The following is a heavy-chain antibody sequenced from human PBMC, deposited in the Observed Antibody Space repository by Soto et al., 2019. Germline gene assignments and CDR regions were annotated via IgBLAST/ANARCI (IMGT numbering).Heavy chain of an antibody. CDR1: GFTFSSYG. V-gene: IGHV3-30*18. CDR2: ISYDGSNK. Sequence: GGSLRLSCAASGFTFSSYGMHWVRQAPGKGLEWVAVISYDGSNKYYADSVKGRFTISRDNSKNTLYLQMNSLRAEDTAVYYCAKDYRYCSSTSCYVPPWFDPWGQGTLVTVSS. D-gene: IGHD2-2*01. J-gene: IGHJ5*02. CDR3: AKDYRYCSSTSCYVPPWFDP.